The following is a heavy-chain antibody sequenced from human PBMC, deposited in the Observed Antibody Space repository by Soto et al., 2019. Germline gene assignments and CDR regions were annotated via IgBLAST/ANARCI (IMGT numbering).Heavy chain of an antibody. CDR2: ISGSGGST. J-gene: IGHJ4*02. CDR1: GFTFSSYA. V-gene: IGHV3-23*01. Sequence: EVQLLESGGGLVQPGGSLRLSCAASGFTFSSYAMSWVRKAPGKGLEWVSAISGSGGSTYYADSVKGRFTISGDNSRAALYLKLHSLRAEDTAVYYCAKTEGGSGSYYKFDRMGYFDYWGQGTLVTVSA. D-gene: IGHD3-10*01. CDR3: AKTEGGSGSYYKFDRMGYFDY.